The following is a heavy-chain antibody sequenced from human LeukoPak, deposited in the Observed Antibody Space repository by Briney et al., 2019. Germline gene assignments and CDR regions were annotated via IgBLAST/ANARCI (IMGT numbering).Heavy chain of an antibody. Sequence: GGSLRLSCAASGFTISSNYMTWVRQAPGKGLEWVSVFHGGGDTYYADSVKGRFTISRDNSKNTPYLQMNSLRAEDTAVYYCARSSDSSGWVDYWGQGTLVTVSS. J-gene: IGHJ4*02. CDR1: GFTISSNY. D-gene: IGHD6-19*01. CDR3: ARSSDSSGWVDY. CDR2: FHGGGDT. V-gene: IGHV3-66*02.